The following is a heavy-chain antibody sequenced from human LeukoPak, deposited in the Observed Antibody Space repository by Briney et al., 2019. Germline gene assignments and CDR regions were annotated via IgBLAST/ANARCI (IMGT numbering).Heavy chain of an antibody. V-gene: IGHV3-30-3*01. CDR3: ARRGYCSSTSCEGTSAFQH. J-gene: IGHJ1*01. CDR1: GFIFSSYA. Sequence: GGSLRLSCAASGFIFSSYAMHWVRQAPGKGLEWVAVISYDGSNKYYADSVKGRFTISRDNSKNTLYLQMNSLRAEDTAVYYCARRGYCSSTSCEGTSAFQHWGQGTLVTVSS. CDR2: ISYDGSNK. D-gene: IGHD2-2*03.